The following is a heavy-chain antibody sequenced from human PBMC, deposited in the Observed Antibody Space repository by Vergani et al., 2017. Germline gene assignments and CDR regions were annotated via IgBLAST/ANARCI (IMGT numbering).Heavy chain of an antibody. J-gene: IGHJ5*02. Sequence: QVQLQESGPGLVKPSETLSLTCTVSGGSISSYYWSWIRQPPGKGLEWIGYIYYSGSTYYNPSLKSRVTISVDTSKNQFSLKLSSVTAADTAVYYCASGSSWNNWFDPWGQGTLVTVSS. D-gene: IGHD6-13*01. CDR1: GGSISSYY. CDR2: IYYSGST. CDR3: ASGSSWNNWFDP. V-gene: IGHV4-59*08.